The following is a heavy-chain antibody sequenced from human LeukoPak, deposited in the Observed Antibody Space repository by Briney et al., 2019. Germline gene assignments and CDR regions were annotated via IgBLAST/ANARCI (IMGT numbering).Heavy chain of an antibody. J-gene: IGHJ4*02. D-gene: IGHD3-22*01. CDR1: GFRFSGYW. V-gene: IGHV3-7*01. CDR2: IKQDGGEK. CDR3: ARNPAYYYPDYFDY. Sequence: GGSLRLSCAASGFRFSGYWMSWVRQAPGKGLEWVANIKQDGGEKYYVDSVKGRFTISRDNAKNSLYLQMNSLRAADTAVYYCARNPAYYYPDYFDYWAQGTLVTVSS.